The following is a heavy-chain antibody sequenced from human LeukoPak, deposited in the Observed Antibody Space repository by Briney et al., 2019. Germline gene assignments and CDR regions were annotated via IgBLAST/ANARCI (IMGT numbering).Heavy chain of an antibody. V-gene: IGHV4-61*05. J-gene: IGHJ4*02. CDR1: GGSISSSSYY. Sequence: PSETLSLTCTVSGGSISSSSYYWGWIRQPPGKGLEWIGYIYYSGSTNYNPSLKRRVTILVDTSKNQFSLKLSSVTAADTAVYYCARYYYDRSGYYPMWGQGTLVTVSS. D-gene: IGHD3-22*01. CDR2: IYYSGST. CDR3: ARYYYDRSGYYPM.